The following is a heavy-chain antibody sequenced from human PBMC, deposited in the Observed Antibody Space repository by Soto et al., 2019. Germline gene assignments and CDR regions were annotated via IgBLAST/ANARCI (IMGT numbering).Heavy chain of an antibody. CDR2: IPYDGSNK. D-gene: IGHD1-20*01. V-gene: IGHV3-30-3*01. CDR3: AREGMKNDAFDI. J-gene: IGHJ3*02. Sequence: QVQLVESGGGVVQPGRSLRLSCAASGFIFSRYAMHWVRQAPGKGLEGVAVIPYDGSNKYYVDSVKGRFTISRDNSKNTLYLQMNSLRAEDTAVYYCAREGMKNDAFDIWGQGTMVTVSS. CDR1: GFIFSRYA.